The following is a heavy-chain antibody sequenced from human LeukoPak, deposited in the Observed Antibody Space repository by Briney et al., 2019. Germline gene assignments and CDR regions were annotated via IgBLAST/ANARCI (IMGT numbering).Heavy chain of an antibody. CDR2: IYPGDSDT. D-gene: IGHD6-19*01. V-gene: IGHV5-51*01. CDR1: GYSFTTYW. CDR3: ARHPIAVAGYFDY. J-gene: IGHJ4*02. Sequence: GESLKISCKGSGYSFTTYWIGWVRQMPGKGLEWMGIIYPGDSDTRYNPSFQGQVTISADKSISTAYLQWSSLKASDTAMYYCARHPIAVAGYFDYWGQGTLVTVSS.